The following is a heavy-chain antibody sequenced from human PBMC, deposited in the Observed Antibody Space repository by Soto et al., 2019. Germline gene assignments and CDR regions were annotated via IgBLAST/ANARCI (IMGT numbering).Heavy chain of an antibody. J-gene: IGHJ4*02. D-gene: IGHD5-12*01. CDR3: ARQTGGRDGYNYEGGYCFDY. CDR2: TIPFLGTA. CDR1: GGTFSSFV. V-gene: IGHV1-69*13. Sequence: SVKVSCKASGGTFSSFVISWVRQAPGQGLEWMGATIPFLGTANYAQKFQGRVTITADESTSAAYMELSSLRSEDTAVYYCARQTGGRDGYNYEGGYCFDYWGQGTLVTVSS.